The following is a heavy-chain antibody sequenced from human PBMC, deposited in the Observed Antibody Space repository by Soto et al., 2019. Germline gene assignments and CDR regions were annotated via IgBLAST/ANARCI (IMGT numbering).Heavy chain of an antibody. CDR1: GFTYSSYA. V-gene: IGHV3-23*01. D-gene: IGHD3-22*01. CDR3: TTLTMILVHEDY. CDR2: ISGGGGDT. Sequence: GGSLRLSCAASGFTYSSYALAWVRQAPGKGLEWVSSISGGGGDTSYADSVRGRFTISRDNSKNTLYLQMNSLTAEDTAVYYCTTLTMILVHEDYWGQGTLVTVSS. J-gene: IGHJ4*02.